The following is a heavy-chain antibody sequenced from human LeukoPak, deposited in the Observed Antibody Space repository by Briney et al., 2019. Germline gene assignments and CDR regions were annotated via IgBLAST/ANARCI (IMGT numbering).Heavy chain of an antibody. D-gene: IGHD2-2*01. CDR2: ISSSGSTI. Sequence: GGSLRLSCAASGFTFSDYYMSWIRQAPGKGLEWVSYISSSGSTIYYADSVKGRFTISRDNAKNSLYLQMNSLRAEDTAVYYCAKGHPIYCSSTSCYVDYWGQGTLVTVSS. J-gene: IGHJ4*02. CDR1: GFTFSDYY. V-gene: IGHV3-11*01. CDR3: AKGHPIYCSSTSCYVDY.